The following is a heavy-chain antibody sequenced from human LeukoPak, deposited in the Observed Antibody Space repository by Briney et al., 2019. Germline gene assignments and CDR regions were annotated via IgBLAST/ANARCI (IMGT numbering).Heavy chain of an antibody. V-gene: IGHV3-66*01. D-gene: IGHD1-26*01. Sequence: GGSLRLSCAASGFTVSSNYMNWVRQAPGKGLEWVSVIYSGGSTYYADSVKGRFTISRDNSKNTLYLQMNSLRAEDTAVYYCARLGRGAQFFYIWGKGKMVPVSS. CDR3: ARLGRGAQFFYI. CDR2: IYSGGST. CDR1: GFTVSSNY. J-gene: IGHJ3*02.